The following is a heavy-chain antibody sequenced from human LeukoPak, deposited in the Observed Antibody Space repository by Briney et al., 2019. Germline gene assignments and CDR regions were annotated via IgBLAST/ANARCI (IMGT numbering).Heavy chain of an antibody. V-gene: IGHV4-30-2*01. CDR2: IYHSGST. CDR1: GGSISSGGYY. J-gene: IGHJ6*03. D-gene: IGHD2-2*01. Sequence: PSQTLSLTCTVSGGSISSGGYYWSWIRQPPGKGLEWIGYIYHSGSTYYNPSLKSRVTISVDRSKNQFSLKLSSVTAADTAVYYCARSPVVPAADLYYYYYMDVWGKGTTVTVSS. CDR3: ARSPVVPAADLYYYYYMDV.